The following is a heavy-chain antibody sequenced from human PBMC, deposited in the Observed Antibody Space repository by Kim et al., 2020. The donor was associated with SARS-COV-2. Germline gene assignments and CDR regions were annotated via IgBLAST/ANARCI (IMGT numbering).Heavy chain of an antibody. D-gene: IGHD3-22*01. CDR3: ARNYYDSSGPPTPGY. Sequence: KFQGRVTITRDTSASTAYMELSSLRSEDTAVYYCARNYYDSSGPPTPGYWGQGTLVTVSS. J-gene: IGHJ4*02. V-gene: IGHV1-3*01.